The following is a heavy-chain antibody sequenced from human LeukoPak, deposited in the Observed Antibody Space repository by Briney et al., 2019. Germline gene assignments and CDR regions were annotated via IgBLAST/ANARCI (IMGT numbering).Heavy chain of an antibody. V-gene: IGHV3-21*01. CDR3: ARARGMTSRPIDY. J-gene: IGHJ4*02. Sequence: GGSLRLSCAVSGFTFSNSVMNWVRQAPGKGLEWVSSMGSNSAHIFYADSVKGRFTISRDNAKNSLYLQMNSLRVEDTAIYYCARARGMTSRPIDYWGQGTLVTVSS. D-gene: IGHD6-13*01. CDR1: GFTFSNSV. CDR2: MGSNSAHI.